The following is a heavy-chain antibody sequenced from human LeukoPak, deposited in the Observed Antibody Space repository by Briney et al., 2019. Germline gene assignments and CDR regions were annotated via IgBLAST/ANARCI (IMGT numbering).Heavy chain of an antibody. J-gene: IGHJ5*02. Sequence: PSETLSLTCTVSGGSISSYYWRWIRQPPGKGLEWIGYIYYSGSTNYNPSLKSRVTISVDTSKNQFSLKLSSVTAAATAVYYCAEHPGTTAMKWFHPLGQGTLGTGSS. CDR1: GGSISSYY. V-gene: IGHV4-59*08. CDR3: AEHPGTTAMKWFHP. D-gene: IGHD4-17*01. CDR2: IYYSGST.